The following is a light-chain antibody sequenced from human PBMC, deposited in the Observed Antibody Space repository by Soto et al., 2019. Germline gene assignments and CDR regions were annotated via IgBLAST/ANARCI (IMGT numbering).Light chain of an antibody. J-gene: IGLJ1*01. V-gene: IGLV2-14*01. Sequence: QSALTQPASVSGSPGQSITISCTGTSSDVGAYNSVSWYQQYPGKAPKLMMYEVSNRPSGVSDRFSGAKSGNTASLTISGLQTGDEADYYCSSFTSSSTYVFGTGTKLTVL. CDR1: SSDVGAYNS. CDR2: EVS. CDR3: SSFTSSSTYV.